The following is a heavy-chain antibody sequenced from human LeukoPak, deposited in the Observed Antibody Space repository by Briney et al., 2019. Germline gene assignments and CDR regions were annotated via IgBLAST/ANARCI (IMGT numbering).Heavy chain of an antibody. J-gene: IGHJ5*02. V-gene: IGHV5-51*01. CDR2: IYPGDSDT. Sequence: GESLKISCKGSGYSFTSYWIGWVRQMPGKGLEWMGIIYPGDSDTRYSPSFQGQVTISADKSISTAYLQWSSLKASDTAMYYCAICSSTSCYDPWFDPWGQGTLVTVSS. D-gene: IGHD2-2*01. CDR3: AICSSTSCYDPWFDP. CDR1: GYSFTSYW.